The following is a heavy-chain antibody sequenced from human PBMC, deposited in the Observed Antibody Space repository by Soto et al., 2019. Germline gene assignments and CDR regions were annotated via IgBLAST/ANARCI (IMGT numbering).Heavy chain of an antibody. D-gene: IGHD1-26*01. CDR1: GFSFSNYA. V-gene: IGHV3-48*01. J-gene: IGHJ4*02. CDR2: IHSSGNTK. CDR3: VRGAWAAGERIDY. Sequence: EVRLVESGGDLVQPGGSLRLSCAASGFSFSNYAMSWVRQAPGKGLEWVAYIHSSGNTKDYADSLWGRFTISRDHVKDSQFPLMHSLRADDTAVYYCVRGAWAAGERIDYWGQGSLVTVSS.